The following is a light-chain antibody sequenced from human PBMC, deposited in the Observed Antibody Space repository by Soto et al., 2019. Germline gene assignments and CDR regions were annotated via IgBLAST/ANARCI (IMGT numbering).Light chain of an antibody. Sequence: EIVLTQSPGTLSLSPGERATLSCWASQSVSSTYLAWYQQKPGQAPRLLIYGASSRATGIPDRFSGSGSGTHVPPTISRLEPDDSAVYYCRHYGIPSWTFGQGTKVEIK. CDR3: RHYGIPSWT. CDR1: QSVSSTY. J-gene: IGKJ1*01. CDR2: GAS. V-gene: IGKV3-20*01.